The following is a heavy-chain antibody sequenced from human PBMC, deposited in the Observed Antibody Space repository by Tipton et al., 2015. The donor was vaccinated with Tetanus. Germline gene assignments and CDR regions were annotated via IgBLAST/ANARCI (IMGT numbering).Heavy chain of an antibody. J-gene: IGHJ6*02. CDR2: VYYSGST. CDR3: ARSGYYSRAYYHYRMDV. V-gene: IGHV4-31*03. D-gene: IGHD3-9*01. Sequence: TLSLTCTVSGGSISSPSYYWGWIRHHPGKGLEWIGYVYYSGSTYYNPSLKSRVTISVDTSKNQFSLNLSSVTAADTAVYYCARSGYYSRAYYHYRMDVWGQGTTVSVSS. CDR1: GGSISSPSYY.